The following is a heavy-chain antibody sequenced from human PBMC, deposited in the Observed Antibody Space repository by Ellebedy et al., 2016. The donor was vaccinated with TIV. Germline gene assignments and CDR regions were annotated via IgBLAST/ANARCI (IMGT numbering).Heavy chain of an antibody. J-gene: IGHJ4*02. V-gene: IGHV1-18*01. D-gene: IGHD6-19*01. CDR3: AREMSVDGRMYDY. CDR2: ISTRNGDT. CDR1: GYTFSNYG. Sequence: ASVKVSCXASGYTFSNYGISWVRQAPGQGLEWMGWISTRNGDTIYAQKLRGRVTMTTDTSTSTAYMELGSLISDDTAVYYCAREMSVDGRMYDYWGQGTLVTVSS.